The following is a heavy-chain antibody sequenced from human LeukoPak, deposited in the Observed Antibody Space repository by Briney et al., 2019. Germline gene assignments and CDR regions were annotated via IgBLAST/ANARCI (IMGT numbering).Heavy chain of an antibody. CDR1: GGSISSGGYS. V-gene: IGHV4-30-2*02. CDR3: ARRGDSYDQYYYGMDV. J-gene: IGHJ6*02. D-gene: IGHD5-18*01. CDR2: IYHSGST. Sequence: SQTLSLTCAVSGGSISSGGYSWSWIRQPPGKGLEWIGYIYHSGSTYYNPSLKSRVTISVDTSKNQFSLKLSSVTAADTAVYYCARRGDSYDQYYYGMDVWGQGTTVTVSS.